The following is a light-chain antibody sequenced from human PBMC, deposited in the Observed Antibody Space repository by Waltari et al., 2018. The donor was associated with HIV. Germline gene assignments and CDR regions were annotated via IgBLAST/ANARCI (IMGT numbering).Light chain of an antibody. Sequence: QSALTQPPSASGSPGQSVTISCTGTNRDVGGYNYVSWYQQHPGKAPKLMIYEVSKRPSGVPDRCSGAKSGNTASLTVSGLQAEDEAEYYCSSYTGSNNLVVFGGGTKLTVL. CDR2: EVS. CDR3: SSYTGSNNLVV. CDR1: NRDVGGYNY. J-gene: IGLJ3*02. V-gene: IGLV2-8*01.